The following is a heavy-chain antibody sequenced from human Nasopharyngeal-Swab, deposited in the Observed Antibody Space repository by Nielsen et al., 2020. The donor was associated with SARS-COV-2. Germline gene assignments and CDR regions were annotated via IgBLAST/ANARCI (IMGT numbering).Heavy chain of an antibody. D-gene: IGHD1-14*01. CDR3: ARDPAFKDPANGNYYYYGMDV. J-gene: IGHJ6*02. Sequence: GESLKISCAASGFTFSSYWMSWVRQAPGKGLEWVANIKQDGSEKYYVDSVKGRFTISRDNAKNSLYLQMNSLRAEDTAVYYCARDPAFKDPANGNYYYYGMDVWGQGTTVTVSS. CDR2: IKQDGSEK. V-gene: IGHV3-7*03. CDR1: GFTFSSYW.